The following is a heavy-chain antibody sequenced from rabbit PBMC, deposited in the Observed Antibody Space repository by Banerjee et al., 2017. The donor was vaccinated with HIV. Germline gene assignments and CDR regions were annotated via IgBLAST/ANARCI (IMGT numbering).Heavy chain of an antibody. CDR2: IYAGSSGST. D-gene: IGHD4-2*01. CDR1: GIDFSSYG. Sequence: QEQLVESGGGLVTLGGSLKLSCKASGIDFSSYGISWVRQAPGKGLEWIAYIYAGSSGSTYYASWAKGRFTISKTSSTTVTLQMISLTAADTAPYFCARDAGGHVYMDCFKLWGPGTLVTVS. CDR3: ARDAGGHVYMDCFKL. J-gene: IGHJ4*01. V-gene: IGHV1S45*01.